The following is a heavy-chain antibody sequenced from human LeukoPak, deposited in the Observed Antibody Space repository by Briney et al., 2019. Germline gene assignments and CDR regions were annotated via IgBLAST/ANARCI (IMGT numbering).Heavy chain of an antibody. J-gene: IGHJ4*02. V-gene: IGHV3-48*02. D-gene: IGHD6-19*01. CDR3: ATEDSGRFH. CDR2: ISSSSSPI. Sequence: PGGSLRLSCAASGFPFRSYTMNWVRQAPGKGLEWLSYISSSSSPIYYADSVKGRFTISKDNAENSLYLQMNSLRDEDTAVYYCATEDSGRFHWGQGTLVTVSS. CDR1: GFPFRSYT.